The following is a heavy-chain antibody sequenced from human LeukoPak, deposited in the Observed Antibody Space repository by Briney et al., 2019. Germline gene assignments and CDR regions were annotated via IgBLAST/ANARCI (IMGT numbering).Heavy chain of an antibody. D-gene: IGHD3-22*01. V-gene: IGHV4-34*01. J-gene: IGHJ3*02. CDR3: ARLANPYYYDSSGYPAFDI. Sequence: PSETLSLTCAVYGGSFSGYYWSWIRQPPGKGLEWIGEINHSGSTNYNPSLKSRVTISVDTSKNQFSLKLSSVTAADTAVYFCARLANPYYYDSSGYPAFDIWGQGTMVTVSS. CDR1: GGSFSGYY. CDR2: INHSGST.